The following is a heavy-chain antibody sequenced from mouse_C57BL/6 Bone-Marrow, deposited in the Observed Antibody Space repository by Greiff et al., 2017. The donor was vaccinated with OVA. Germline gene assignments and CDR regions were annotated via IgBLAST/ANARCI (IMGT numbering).Heavy chain of an antibody. Sequence: QVHVKQSGAKLVRPGTSVKMSCKASGYTFTNYWIGWAKQRPGHGLEWIGDIYPGGGYTNYNEKFKGKATLTADKSSSTAYMQFSSLTSEDSAIYYCARHGYYAMDYWGQGTSVTVSS. CDR2: IYPGGGYT. J-gene: IGHJ4*01. V-gene: IGHV1-63*01. CDR1: GYTFTNYW. CDR3: ARHGYYAMDY.